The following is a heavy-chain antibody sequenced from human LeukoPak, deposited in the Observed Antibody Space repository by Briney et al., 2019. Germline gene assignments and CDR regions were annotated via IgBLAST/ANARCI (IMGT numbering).Heavy chain of an antibody. V-gene: IGHV3-66*01. CDR2: IYSGGST. D-gene: IGHD3-3*01. CDR1: GFTVSSNY. CDR3: ARDSGTIFGVAEVRFDY. J-gene: IGHJ4*02. Sequence: GGSLRLSCAASGFTVSSNYMSWVRQAPGKGLEWVSVIYSGGSTYYADSVKGRFTISRDNSKNTLYLQMNSLRAEDTAVYYCARDSGTIFGVAEVRFDYWGQGTLVTVSS.